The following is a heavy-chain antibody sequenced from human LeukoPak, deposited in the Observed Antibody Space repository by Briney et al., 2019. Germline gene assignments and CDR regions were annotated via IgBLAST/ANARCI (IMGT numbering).Heavy chain of an antibody. CDR3: VKDLNWAFDY. J-gene: IGHJ4*02. CDR2: IRDDSDGT. D-gene: IGHD3-16*01. CDR1: GFTFNKSP. V-gene: IGHV3-21*05. Sequence: GGSLRLSCAASGFTFNKSPMNWVRQAPGKGLEWISNIRDDSDGTTYADSAKGRFTISRDNAKNSLYLQINSLRAEDTAVYYCVKDLNWAFDYWGQGTLVTVSS.